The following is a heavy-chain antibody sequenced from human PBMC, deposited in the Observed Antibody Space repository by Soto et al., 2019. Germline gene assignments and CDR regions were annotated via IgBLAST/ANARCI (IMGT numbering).Heavy chain of an antibody. CDR2: ISYDGSNK. D-gene: IGHD3-10*01. Sequence: QVQLVESGGGVVQPGRSLRLSCAASGFTFSSYGMHWVRQAPGKGLEWVAVISYDGSNKYYADSVKGRFTISRDNSKNTLYLQMNSLRAEDTAVYYCAKVLLWFGAQWYYGMDVWGQGTTVTVSS. V-gene: IGHV3-30*18. CDR3: AKVLLWFGAQWYYGMDV. CDR1: GFTFSSYG. J-gene: IGHJ6*02.